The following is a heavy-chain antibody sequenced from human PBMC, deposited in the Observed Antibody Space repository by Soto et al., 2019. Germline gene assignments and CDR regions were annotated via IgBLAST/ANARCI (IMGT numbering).Heavy chain of an antibody. CDR2: TFPSDSDT. CDR1: GYGFTSYL. D-gene: IGHD3-22*01. J-gene: IGHJ5*02. CDR3: ARKDKSGYFNWFDP. V-gene: IGHV5-51*01. Sequence: GESLKISCTTAGYGFTSYLIACVRQMPGKGLEWMGITFPSDSDTRYSPSFQGQVTISADRSTSTVFLQWASLKASDTAVYFCARKDKSGYFNWFDPWGQGTLVTFS.